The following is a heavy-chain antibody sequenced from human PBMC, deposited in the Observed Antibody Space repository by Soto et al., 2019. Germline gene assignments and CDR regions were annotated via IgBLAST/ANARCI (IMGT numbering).Heavy chain of an antibody. D-gene: IGHD1-7*01. Sequence: PSETLSLTCTVSGGSISGYFWSWIRQPPGKGLEWIGYTHYSGSGIYNPSLKSRVTISVDTSKNQFSLKLNSVTSADTALYFCARDKAGTTLNYYFGMDVLGQGTTVTVSS. CDR2: THYSGSG. J-gene: IGHJ6*02. CDR3: ARDKAGTTLNYYFGMDV. V-gene: IGHV4-59*01. CDR1: GGSISGYF.